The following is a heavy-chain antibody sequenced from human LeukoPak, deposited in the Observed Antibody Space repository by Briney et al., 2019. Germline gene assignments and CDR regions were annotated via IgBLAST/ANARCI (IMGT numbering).Heavy chain of an antibody. Sequence: GGSLRLSCAASGFTFSSYAMHWVRQAPGKGLEWVAVISYDGSNKYYADSVKGRFTISRDNSKNTLYLQMNSLRVEDTAVYYCARRNYGANWFDPWGQGTLVTVSS. CDR3: ARRNYGANWFDP. J-gene: IGHJ5*02. V-gene: IGHV3-30-3*01. D-gene: IGHD1-7*01. CDR1: GFTFSSYA. CDR2: ISYDGSNK.